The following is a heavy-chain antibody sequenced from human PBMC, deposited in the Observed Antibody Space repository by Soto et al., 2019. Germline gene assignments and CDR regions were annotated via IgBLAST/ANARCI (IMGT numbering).Heavy chain of an antibody. CDR1: GASISSNNYY. V-gene: IGHV4-39*01. Sequence: QLQLQESGPGLVMPSETLSLTCTVSGASISSNNYYWVWMRQPPGKGLEWIVSVSYSGTSYYNPSLRSRISFSVDTSKNQLSLRVNSVTAADTALYYCGSQTSGRDYMDVWGEGTTVIVSS. CDR3: GSQTSGRDYMDV. J-gene: IGHJ6*03. CDR2: VSYSGTS. D-gene: IGHD3-10*01.